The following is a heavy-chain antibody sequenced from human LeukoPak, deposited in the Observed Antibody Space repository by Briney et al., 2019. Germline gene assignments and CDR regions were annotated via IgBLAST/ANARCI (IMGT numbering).Heavy chain of an antibody. J-gene: IGHJ5*02. D-gene: IGHD1-1*01. Sequence: ASVKVSCKASGYTFTSYGINWVRQATGQGLEWMGWMNPNSGNTGYAQKFQGRVTMTRNTSISTAYMELSSLRSEDTAVYYCARRTGFPYNWFDPWGQGTLVTVSS. CDR3: ARRTGFPYNWFDP. CDR2: MNPNSGNT. V-gene: IGHV1-8*01. CDR1: GYTFTSYG.